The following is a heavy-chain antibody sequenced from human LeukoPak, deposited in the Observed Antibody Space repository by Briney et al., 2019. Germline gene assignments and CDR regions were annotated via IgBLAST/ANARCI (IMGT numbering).Heavy chain of an antibody. CDR2: VSAYNGNT. D-gene: IGHD6-13*01. J-gene: IGHJ4*02. V-gene: IGHV1-18*01. Sequence: ASVKVSCKASGYTFTSYGISWVRQAPGQGLEWMGWVSAYNGNTNYAQKLQGRVTMTTDTSTSTAYMELRSLRSDDTAVYYCAREVGSSWYPIYYFDYWGQGTLVTVSS. CDR3: AREVGSSWYPIYYFDY. CDR1: GYTFTSYG.